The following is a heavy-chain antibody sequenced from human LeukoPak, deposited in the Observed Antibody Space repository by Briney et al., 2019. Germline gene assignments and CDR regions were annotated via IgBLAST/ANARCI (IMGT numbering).Heavy chain of an antibody. V-gene: IGHV3-23*01. D-gene: IGHD1-26*01. J-gene: IGHJ6*03. Sequence: GGSLRLSCAASGFTFSSYAMSWARQAPGKGLEWVSAISGSGGSTYYADSVKGRFTISRDNSKNTLYLQMNSLRVEDTAVYYCATVPGSYDYYYYYMDVWGKGTTVTISS. CDR2: ISGSGGST. CDR3: ATVPGSYDYYYYYMDV. CDR1: GFTFSSYA.